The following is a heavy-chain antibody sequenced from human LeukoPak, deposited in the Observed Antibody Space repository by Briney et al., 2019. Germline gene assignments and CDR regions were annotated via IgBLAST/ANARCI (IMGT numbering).Heavy chain of an antibody. Sequence: GGSLRLSCVGSGFVFSSYWMHWVRQAPGKGLVWVSRIKYDGSSTNYADSVKGRFTISRDNAKNTLYLQMNSLRTEDTAVYYCARGLPNFYRMDVWGQGTTVTVSS. CDR1: GFVFSSYW. CDR2: IKYDGSST. J-gene: IGHJ6*02. CDR3: ARGLPNFYRMDV. V-gene: IGHV3-74*01.